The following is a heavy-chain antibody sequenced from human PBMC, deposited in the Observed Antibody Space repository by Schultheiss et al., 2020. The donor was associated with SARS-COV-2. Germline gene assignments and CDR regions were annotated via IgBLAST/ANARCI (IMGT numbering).Heavy chain of an antibody. D-gene: IGHD1-26*01. V-gene: IGHV4-61*01. Sequence: SETLSLTCTVSGDSVSSRSYYWSWIRQPPGKGLEWIGYIYNSATTDNNPTLKSRVTMSTDTSKNQFSLKLSSVTAAETAVYYCAREGGSYWGDAFDIWGQGTMVTVSS. CDR2: IYNSATT. CDR1: GDSVSSRSYY. J-gene: IGHJ3*02. CDR3: AREGGSYWGDAFDI.